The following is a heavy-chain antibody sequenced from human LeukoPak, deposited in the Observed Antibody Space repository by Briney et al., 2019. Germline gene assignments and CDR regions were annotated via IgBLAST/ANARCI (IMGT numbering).Heavy chain of an antibody. Sequence: GGSLRLSCAASGFTFSSYWMNWVRQAPGKGLEWVAVISYDGSNKYYADSVKGRFTISRDNSKNTLYLQMNSLRAEDTAVYYCAKDRRDCGGDCPYYFDYWGQGTLVTVSS. CDR2: ISYDGSNK. D-gene: IGHD2-21*02. J-gene: IGHJ4*02. V-gene: IGHV3-30*18. CDR3: AKDRRDCGGDCPYYFDY. CDR1: GFTFSSYW.